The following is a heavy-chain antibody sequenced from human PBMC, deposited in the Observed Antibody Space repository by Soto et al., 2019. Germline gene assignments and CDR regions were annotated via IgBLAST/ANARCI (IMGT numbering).Heavy chain of an antibody. D-gene: IGHD3-9*01. CDR2: IYHSGST. Sequence: QVQLQESGPGLVKPSGTLSLTCAVSGGSISSSNWWSWVRQPPGKGLEWIGEIYHSGSTNYNPSLKNRLTILVDKSKNQYSLKLTSVTAADTAVYYCASRAEPRHWLQDYWGQGTLVTLSS. V-gene: IGHV4-4*02. J-gene: IGHJ4*02. CDR3: ASRAEPRHWLQDY. CDR1: GGSISSSNW.